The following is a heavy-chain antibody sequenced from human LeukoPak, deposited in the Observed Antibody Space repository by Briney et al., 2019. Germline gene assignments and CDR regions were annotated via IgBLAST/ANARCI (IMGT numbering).Heavy chain of an antibody. CDR1: GYTLTELS. D-gene: IGHD3-16*01. J-gene: IGHJ4*02. CDR2: FDPEDGEA. V-gene: IGHV1-24*01. CDR3: AREGRIGGPFDY. Sequence: ASVKVSCKVSGYTLTELSIHWVRQAPGKGLEWMGGFDPEDGEAIYAQKFQGRVTMTRDTSTSTVYMELSSLRSEDTAVYYCAREGRIGGPFDYWGQGTLVTVSS.